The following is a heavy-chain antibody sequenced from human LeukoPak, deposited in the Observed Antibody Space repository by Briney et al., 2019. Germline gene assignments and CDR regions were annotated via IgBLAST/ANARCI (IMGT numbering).Heavy chain of an antibody. CDR1: GYTFTSYD. Sequence: ASVKVSCKASGYTFTSYDINRVRQATGQGLEWMGWMNPNSGNTGYAQKFQGRVTMTRNTSISTAYMELSSLRSEDTAVYYCATQKKRITIFGVVIDDYWGQGTLVTVSS. CDR3: ATQKKRITIFGVVIDDY. J-gene: IGHJ4*02. D-gene: IGHD3-3*01. CDR2: MNPNSGNT. V-gene: IGHV1-8*01.